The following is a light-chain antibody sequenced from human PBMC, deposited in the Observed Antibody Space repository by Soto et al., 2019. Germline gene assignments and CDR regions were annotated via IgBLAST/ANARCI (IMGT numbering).Light chain of an antibody. CDR2: EVS. V-gene: IGLV2-14*01. J-gene: IGLJ1*01. CDR1: SSDVGGYNY. CDR3: SSFSSNTTLYV. Sequence: QSALTQPASVSGSPGQSITISCTGTSSDVGGYNYVSWYQQHPGKAPKLMIYEVSNRPSGVSNRFSGSKSGNTASLTIYGLQAEDEADYYCSSFSSNTTLYVFGTGTKLTVL.